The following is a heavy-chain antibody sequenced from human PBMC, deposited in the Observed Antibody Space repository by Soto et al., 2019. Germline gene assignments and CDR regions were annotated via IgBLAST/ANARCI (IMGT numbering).Heavy chain of an antibody. V-gene: IGHV1-18*01. Sequence: ASVKVSCKASGYTFTSYGISWVRQAPGQGLEWMGWISAYNCNTNYAQKLQGRVTMTTDTSTSTAYIELRSLRSDDSAVYYCARKDHDILTGYDYWGQGTLVTVSS. J-gene: IGHJ4*02. CDR2: ISAYNCNT. CDR1: GYTFTSYG. D-gene: IGHD3-9*01. CDR3: ARKDHDILTGYDY.